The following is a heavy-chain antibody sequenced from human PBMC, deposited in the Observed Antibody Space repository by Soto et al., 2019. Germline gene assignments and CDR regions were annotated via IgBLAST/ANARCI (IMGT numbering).Heavy chain of an antibody. J-gene: IGHJ6*04. V-gene: IGHV1-46*01. CDR2: INPSGGST. CDR3: ARGGEVRTSNGSSWYCYYYFGMDV. D-gene: IGHD6-13*01. Sequence: ASVKVSCKASGYTFTSYYMHWVRQAPGQGLEWMGIINPSGGSTSYAQKFQGRVTMTRDTSTSTVYMELSSLRSEDTAVYYCARGGEVRTSNGSSWYCYYYFGMDVWGKGTTVTVSS. CDR1: GYTFTSYY.